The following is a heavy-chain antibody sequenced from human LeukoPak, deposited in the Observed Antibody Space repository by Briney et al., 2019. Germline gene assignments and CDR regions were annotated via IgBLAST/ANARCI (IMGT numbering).Heavy chain of an antibody. CDR2: INPNSGGT. CDR1: GYTFTGYY. D-gene: IGHD6-19*01. CDR3: ARLPGRVAVAGNFDY. J-gene: IGHJ4*02. Sequence: GASVKVSCKASGYTFTGYYMHWVQQAPGQGLEWMGWINPNSGGTNYAQKFQGRVTMTRDTSISTAYMELSRLRSDDTAVYYCARLPGRVAVAGNFDYWGQGTLVTVSS. V-gene: IGHV1-2*02.